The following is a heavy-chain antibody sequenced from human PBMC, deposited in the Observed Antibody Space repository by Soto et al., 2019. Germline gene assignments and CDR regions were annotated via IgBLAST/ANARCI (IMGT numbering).Heavy chain of an antibody. CDR1: GGTFSSYT. CDR2: IIPILGIA. J-gene: IGHJ4*02. Sequence: QVQLVQSGAEVKKPGSSVKVSCKASGGTFSSYTISWVRQAPGQGLEWMGRIIPILGIANYAQKFQGRVTITADKSTSTAYMELSSLRSEDTAVYYCVSPYYDSSGYQPPFSYWGQGTLVTVSS. CDR3: VSPYYDSSGYQPPFSY. V-gene: IGHV1-69*02. D-gene: IGHD3-22*01.